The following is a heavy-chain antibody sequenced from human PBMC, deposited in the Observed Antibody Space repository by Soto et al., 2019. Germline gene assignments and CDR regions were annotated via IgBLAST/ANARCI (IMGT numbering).Heavy chain of an antibody. Sequence: HGESLKISCKGSGYSFPSYWIGWVRQMPGKGLKWMGIIYPGDSDTRYSPSFQGQVTISADKSISTAYLQWSSLKASDTAMYYCARGAVVYHDSSGYYEAFDYWGQGTMVTVSS. CDR3: ARGAVVYHDSSGYYEAFDY. V-gene: IGHV5-51*01. D-gene: IGHD3-22*01. CDR1: GYSFPSYW. CDR2: IYPGDSDT. J-gene: IGHJ4*03.